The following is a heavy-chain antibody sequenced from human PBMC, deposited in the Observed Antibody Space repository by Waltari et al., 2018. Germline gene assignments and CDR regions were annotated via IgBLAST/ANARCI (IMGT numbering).Heavy chain of an antibody. CDR2: IDSAGHT. V-gene: IGHV3-13*01. J-gene: IGHJ2*01. Sequence: EVQLVESGGGLVQHGGSLRLSCAASGFTFSGYDMHWVRQVTGKRLEWVSAIDSAGHTSFADSVTGRFTISRENAKNSMYLQMNSLTAGDTAVYYCVKEGVPTPGNWYFDLWGRGTLVTVSS. D-gene: IGHD1-1*01. CDR3: VKEGVPTPGNWYFDL. CDR1: GFTFSGYD.